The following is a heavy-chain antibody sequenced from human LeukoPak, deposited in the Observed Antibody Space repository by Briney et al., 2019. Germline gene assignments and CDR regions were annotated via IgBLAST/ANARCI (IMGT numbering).Heavy chain of an antibody. D-gene: IGHD3-10*01. Sequence: SETLSLTCTVSGGSISSSSYYWGWIRQPPGKGLEWIGSIYYSGSTYYNPSLKSRVTISVDTSKNQFSLKLSSVTAADTAVYYCARYEDRLWFVELQPFDYWGQGTLVTVSS. CDR3: ARYEDRLWFVELQPFDY. CDR2: IYYSGST. J-gene: IGHJ4*02. V-gene: IGHV4-39*07. CDR1: GGSISSSSYY.